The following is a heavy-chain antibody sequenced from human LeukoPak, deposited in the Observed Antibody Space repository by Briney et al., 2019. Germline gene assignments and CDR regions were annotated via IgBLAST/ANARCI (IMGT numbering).Heavy chain of an antibody. V-gene: IGHV3-30*04. J-gene: IGHJ3*02. D-gene: IGHD3-22*01. Sequence: AGGSLRLSCAASGFTFSSYAMHWVRQAPGKGLEWVAVISYDGSNKYYADSVKGRFTISRDNSKNTLYLQMNSLRAEDTAVYYCARDSYYYDSSGYYSDAFDIWGQGTMVTVSS. CDR1: GFTFSSYA. CDR3: ARDSYYYDSSGYYSDAFDI. CDR2: ISYDGSNK.